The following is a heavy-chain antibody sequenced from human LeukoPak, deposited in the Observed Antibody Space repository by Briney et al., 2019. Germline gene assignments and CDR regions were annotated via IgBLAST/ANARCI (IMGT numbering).Heavy chain of an antibody. Sequence: NSSETLSLTCTVSGSSISSGSYYWSWIRQPAGKGLEWIGRIYTSGSTNYNPSLKSRVTISVDTSKNQFSLNLSSVTAADTAVYYCARDSPTWYFDYWGQGTMVTVSS. CDR1: GSSISSGSYY. CDR2: IYTSGST. J-gene: IGHJ4*02. CDR3: ARDSPTWYFDY. V-gene: IGHV4-61*02.